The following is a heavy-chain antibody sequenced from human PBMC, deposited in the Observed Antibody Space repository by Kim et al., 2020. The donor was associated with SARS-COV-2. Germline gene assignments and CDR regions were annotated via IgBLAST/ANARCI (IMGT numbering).Heavy chain of an antibody. CDR2: IYYSGST. Sequence: SETLSLTCTVSGGSISSGGYYWSWIRQYPGKGLEWIGYIYYSGSTYYNPSLRSRVSISVDTSKNQFSLKLNSVTAADTAVYYCARYCSSTSCWWFDPRV. D-gene: IGHD2-2*01. CDR1: GGSISSGGYY. V-gene: IGHV4-31*03. J-gene: IGHJ5*02. CDR3: ARYCSSTSCWWFDP.